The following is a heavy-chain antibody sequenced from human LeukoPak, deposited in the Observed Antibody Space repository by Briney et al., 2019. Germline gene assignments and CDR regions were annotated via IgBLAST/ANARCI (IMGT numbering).Heavy chain of an antibody. CDR3: AADVSYGGHSY. CDR1: GFTFSAYQ. V-gene: IGHV3-11*01. J-gene: IGHJ4*02. D-gene: IGHD4-23*01. Sequence: KPGGSLRLSCAASGFTFSAYQVSWIRQAPGKGLEWISYINSSSTAINYAESVRGRFTISRDNAKNSLYLQMNSLRAEDTAVYYCAADVSYGGHSYWDQGTLVTVSS. CDR2: INSSSTAI.